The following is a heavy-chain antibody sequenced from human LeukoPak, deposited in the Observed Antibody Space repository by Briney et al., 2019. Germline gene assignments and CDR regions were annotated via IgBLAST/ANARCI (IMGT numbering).Heavy chain of an antibody. CDR2: IYFSGNT. CDR1: GGSISSGANY. CDR3: ARGGLDGDYDYFDY. J-gene: IGHJ4*02. D-gene: IGHD4-17*01. V-gene: IGHV4-30-4*01. Sequence: SQTLSLTCTVSGGSISSGANYWNWIRQPPGKGLEWIGYIYFSGNTFHSPSLNSRVSLSVDTSRNQFSLKLTSVTAADTAVYYCARGGLDGDYDYFDYWGQGTLVTVSS.